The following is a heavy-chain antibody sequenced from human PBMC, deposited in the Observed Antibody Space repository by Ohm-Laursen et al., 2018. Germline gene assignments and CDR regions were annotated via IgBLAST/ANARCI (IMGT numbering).Heavy chain of an antibody. V-gene: IGHV4-4*07. CDR3: ARDLGFAAPMDV. Sequence: SDTLSLTCTVSAGSITNYYWTWVRQPAGKGLEWIGRISSSGSTNYNPSLKRRVTMSVDTSKNQLSLKVNSVTAADTAVYYCARDLGFAAPMDVWGQGTTVTVSS. CDR1: AGSITNYY. CDR2: ISSSGST. J-gene: IGHJ6*02. D-gene: IGHD7-27*01.